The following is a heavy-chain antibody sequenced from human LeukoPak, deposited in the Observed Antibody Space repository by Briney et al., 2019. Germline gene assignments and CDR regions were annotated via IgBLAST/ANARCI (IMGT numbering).Heavy chain of an antibody. Sequence: TGGSLRLSCAASGFPFSGAAIHWVRQASGKGLEWVGRIRSKANSYATTYIASVKGRFTISRDNSKNTLFLQMNSLRAEDTAAYYCVRDDGAFDFWGQGTLVTVSS. D-gene: IGHD4/OR15-4a*01. CDR3: VRDDGAFDF. CDR2: IRSKANSYAT. J-gene: IGHJ4*02. CDR1: GFPFSGAA. V-gene: IGHV3-73*01.